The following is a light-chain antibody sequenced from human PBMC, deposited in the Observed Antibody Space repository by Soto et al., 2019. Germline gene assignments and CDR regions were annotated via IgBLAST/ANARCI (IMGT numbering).Light chain of an antibody. Sequence: EIVLTQSPDTLYWSPGEGATLSCSSSQRVNSSYLAWYQQKPGQAPRLLIPGASDRATGVPARVSGSGSGTDFTLTIRRLEPEAFAVYYGQQYVNSPVTFGQGPKLQIK. CDR1: QRVNSSY. CDR3: QQYVNSPVT. V-gene: IGKV3-20*01. J-gene: IGKJ2*01. CDR2: GAS.